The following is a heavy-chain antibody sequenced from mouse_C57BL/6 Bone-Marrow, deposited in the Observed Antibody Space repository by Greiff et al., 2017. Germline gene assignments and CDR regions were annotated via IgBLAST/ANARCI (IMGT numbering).Heavy chain of an antibody. CDR2: INPSSGYT. CDR1: GYTFTSYT. Sequence: VKLMESGAELARPGASVKMSCKASGYTFTSYTMHWVKQRPGQGLEWIGYINPSSGYTKYNQKFKDKATLTADKSSSTAYMQLSSLTSEDSAVYYCARHDYDVCYAMDYWGQGTSVTVSS. D-gene: IGHD2-4*01. J-gene: IGHJ4*01. V-gene: IGHV1-4*01. CDR3: ARHDYDVCYAMDY.